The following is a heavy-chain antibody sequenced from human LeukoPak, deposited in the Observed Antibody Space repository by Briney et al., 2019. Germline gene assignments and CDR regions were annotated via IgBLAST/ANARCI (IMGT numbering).Heavy chain of an antibody. J-gene: IGHJ4*02. V-gene: IGHV4-34*01. CDR1: SGSFSGYY. CDR3: AKEGRGGSFDH. D-gene: IGHD2-15*01. CDR2: INQSGST. Sequence: KPSETLSLTCAVYSGSFSGYYWSWIRQPPGKGLEWIGEINQSGSTNYNPSLKSRVTISVDTSKNHFSLKLSSVTAADTAVYYCAKEGRGGSFDHWGQGTLVTVSS.